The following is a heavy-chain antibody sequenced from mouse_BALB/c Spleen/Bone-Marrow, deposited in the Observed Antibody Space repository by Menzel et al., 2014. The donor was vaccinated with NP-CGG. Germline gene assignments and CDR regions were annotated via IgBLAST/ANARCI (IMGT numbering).Heavy chain of an antibody. D-gene: IGHD2-4*01. CDR1: GYSITGDYA. V-gene: IGHV3-2*02. Sequence: EVQLQQSGPGLVKPSQSLSLTCTVTGYSITGDYAWNWIRQFPGNKLEWMGYISYSGSTSYNPSLKSRISITRDTSKNQFFLQLNSVTTEDTATYYCARYDYDVGYFDYWGQGTTLTVSS. CDR3: ARYDYDVGYFDY. J-gene: IGHJ2*01. CDR2: ISYSGST.